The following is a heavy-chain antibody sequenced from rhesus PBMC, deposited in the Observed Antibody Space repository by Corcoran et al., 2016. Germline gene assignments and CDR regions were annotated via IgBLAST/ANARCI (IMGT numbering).Heavy chain of an antibody. CDR2: IPGSAGST. V-gene: IGHV4-173*01. D-gene: IGHD1-26*01. CDR3: AREIITPYFDY. J-gene: IGHJ4*01. Sequence: QLQLQESGPGLVKPSETLSLTCAVSGGSISSNYWSWIRQPPGKGLAWFGRIPGSAGSTGYNPSLKSRVTISPEPSKHQFCLKLSSVTAADTAVYYCAREIITPYFDYWGQGVLVTVSS. CDR1: GGSISSNY.